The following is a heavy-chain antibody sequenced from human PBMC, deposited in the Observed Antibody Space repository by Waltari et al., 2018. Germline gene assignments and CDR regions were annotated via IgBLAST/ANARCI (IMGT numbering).Heavy chain of an antibody. CDR2: IKQDGGGK. CDR1: GFTFSSYW. J-gene: IGHJ3*02. D-gene: IGHD3-3*01. Sequence: EVQLVESGGGLVQPGGSLRLSCAASGFTFSSYWMSWVRQAPGKGLEWVANIKQDGGGKYYVGAVKGRFTIARDNAKNSLYLQMNSLRAEDTAVYYCARESPTIFGVAPQGAFDIWGQGTMVTVSS. CDR3: ARESPTIFGVAPQGAFDI. V-gene: IGHV3-7*01.